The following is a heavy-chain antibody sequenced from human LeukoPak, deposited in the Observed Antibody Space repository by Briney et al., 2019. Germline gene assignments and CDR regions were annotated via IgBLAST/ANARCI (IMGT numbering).Heavy chain of an antibody. V-gene: IGHV3-7*04. Sequence: GGSLRLSCAASGFTFSSSLMSWVRQAPGKGLEWVATINEVGSDKQYMDSVKGRLSISRDNPKNSLYLQMNSPRAEDTAVYFCARHGNWAFDFWGQGTMVTVSS. D-gene: IGHD1-1*01. CDR3: ARHGNWAFDF. CDR2: INEVGSDK. J-gene: IGHJ3*01. CDR1: GFTFSSSL.